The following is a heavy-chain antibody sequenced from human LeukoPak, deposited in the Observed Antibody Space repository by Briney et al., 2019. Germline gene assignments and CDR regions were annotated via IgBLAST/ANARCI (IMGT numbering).Heavy chain of an antibody. CDR3: AREYDSSGYYTN. Sequence: GGSLRLSCAASGFKFSNYWMSWVRQAPGKGLERVANIKQDGSEKYYVDSVKGRFTISRDNAKNSLYLQMNSLRAEDTAVYYCAREYDSSGYYTNWGQGTLVTVSS. CDR2: IKQDGSEK. J-gene: IGHJ4*02. V-gene: IGHV3-7*03. D-gene: IGHD3-22*01. CDR1: GFKFSNYW.